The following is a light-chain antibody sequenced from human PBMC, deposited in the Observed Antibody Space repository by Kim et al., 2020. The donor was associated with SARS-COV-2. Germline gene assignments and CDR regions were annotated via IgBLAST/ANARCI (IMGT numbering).Light chain of an antibody. CDR3: QQHNGY. J-gene: IGKJ4*01. Sequence: PLSACVGDTVSITCRASQSITSGLAWYQQKPGKVPKRLIYLCSNLDSGVPSRFSGSGSVTQFTLTISSLQPDNFATYYYQQHNGYFGGGTKVDIK. CDR1: QSITSG. CDR2: LCS. V-gene: IGKV1-5*01.